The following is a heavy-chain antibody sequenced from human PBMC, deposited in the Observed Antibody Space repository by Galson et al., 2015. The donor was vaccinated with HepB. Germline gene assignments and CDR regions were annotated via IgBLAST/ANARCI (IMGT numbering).Heavy chain of an antibody. D-gene: IGHD3-3*01. J-gene: IGHJ3*01. CDR1: GGPISHNY. Sequence: LTCTVSGGPISHNYLSWVRQSAGGTLEWIGRIYTSGSTKYNPSLERRVTVSLDASKNQFSLNLRSVTAADTAVYYCARGLLESPTLGRPFDVWGQGTRVTVSS. CDR2: IYTSGST. V-gene: IGHV4-4*07. CDR3: ARGLLESPTLGRPFDV.